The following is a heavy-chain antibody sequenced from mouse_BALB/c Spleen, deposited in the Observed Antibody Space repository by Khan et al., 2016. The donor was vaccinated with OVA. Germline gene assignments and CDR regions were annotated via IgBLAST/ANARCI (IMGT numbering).Heavy chain of an antibody. D-gene: IGHD1-2*01. Sequence: QVQLKESGPGLVAPSQSLSIICTVSGFSLTDYGINWIRQPPEKGLEWLGMIWGDGSTDYNSALKSRLSISKENSKSQVFLKMNSLQADDTARFDWARELLLGGFAYWGQGTLVTVSA. CDR1: GFSLTDYG. CDR3: ARELLLGGFAY. CDR2: IWGDGST. V-gene: IGHV2-6-7*01. J-gene: IGHJ3*01.